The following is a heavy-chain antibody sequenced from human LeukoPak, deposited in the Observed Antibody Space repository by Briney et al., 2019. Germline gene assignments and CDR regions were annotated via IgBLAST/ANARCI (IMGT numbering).Heavy chain of an antibody. CDR2: IKQDGSEK. D-gene: IGHD4-23*01. CDR1: GFTFNTYW. CDR3: ATNYGGNPFGY. V-gene: IGHV3-7*01. Sequence: PGGSLGLSCAASGFTFNTYWMSWVRQAPGKGLEWVANIKQDGSEKYYVDSVKGRFTVSRDNAKNSLYLQMNSLRAEDTAVYYCATNYGGNPFGYWGQGTLVTVSS. J-gene: IGHJ4*02.